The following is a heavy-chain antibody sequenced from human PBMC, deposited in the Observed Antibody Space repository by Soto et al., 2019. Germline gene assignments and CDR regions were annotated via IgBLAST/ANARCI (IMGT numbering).Heavy chain of an antibody. J-gene: IGHJ4*02. D-gene: IGHD2-2*01. CDR2: INADGTST. CDR3: VKVLARGVGVPRFYFDS. Sequence: DVQLVESGGGLVQPGGSLRLSCAASGFTFSNSWMHWVRQVSGKGLEWVSRINADGTSTSYADSVKGQFTISRDNAKNTLYLHLNSLRAEDTAVYYCVKVLARGVGVPRFYFDSWGQGALVTVSS. V-gene: IGHV3-74*01. CDR1: GFTFSNSW.